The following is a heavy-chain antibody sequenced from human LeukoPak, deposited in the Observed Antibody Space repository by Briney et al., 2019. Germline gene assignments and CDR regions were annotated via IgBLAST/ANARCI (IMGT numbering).Heavy chain of an antibody. J-gene: IGHJ5*02. CDR3: ARDVHGDYGSGWFDP. CDR1: GGTFNNSA. D-gene: IGHD4-17*01. CDR2: IMPLFGTA. Sequence: SVKVACKTAGGTFNNSAISWVRQAPGQGLEWLGGIMPLFGTAGYAQKFQGRVTITKDESTRTVYLELTSLTSDDTAVYYCARDVHGDYGSGWFDPWGQGTLVSVSS. V-gene: IGHV1-69*05.